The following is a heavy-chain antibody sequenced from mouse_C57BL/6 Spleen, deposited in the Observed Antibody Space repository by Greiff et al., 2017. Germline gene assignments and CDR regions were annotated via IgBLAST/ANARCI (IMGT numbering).Heavy chain of an antibody. CDR1: GYTFTDYY. D-gene: IGHD1-1*01. J-gene: IGHJ3*01. CDR3: ARGDGKGTAWFAY. CDR2: INPNNGGT. Sequence: VQLQQSGPELVKPGASVKISCKASGYTFTDYYMNWVKQSHGKSLEWIGDINPNNGGTSYNQKFKGKATLTVDKSSSTAYMELSSLTSEDSAVYYCARGDGKGTAWFAYWGQGTLVTVSA. V-gene: IGHV1-26*01.